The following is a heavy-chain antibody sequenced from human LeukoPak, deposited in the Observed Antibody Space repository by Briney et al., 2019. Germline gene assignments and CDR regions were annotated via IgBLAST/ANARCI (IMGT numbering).Heavy chain of an antibody. CDR2: INHSGST. J-gene: IGHJ4*02. V-gene: IGHV4-34*01. CDR1: GGSFSGYH. D-gene: IGHD6-13*01. Sequence: PSETLSLTCAVYGGSFSGYHWNWIRQPPGKGLEWIGKINHSGSTNYNPSLKSRVTMSVDTSKNQFSLKLTSVTAADTAVYCCAHGPDWAAAPYYFDYWGQGTLVTVSS. CDR3: AHGPDWAAAPYYFDY.